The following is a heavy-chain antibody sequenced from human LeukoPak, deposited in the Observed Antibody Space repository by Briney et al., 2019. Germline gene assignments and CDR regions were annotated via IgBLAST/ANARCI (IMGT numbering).Heavy chain of an antibody. V-gene: IGHV3-23*01. D-gene: IGHD3-10*01. CDR1: GFTFSSYA. Sequence: PGGSLRLSCAASGFTFSSYAMTWVRQAPGKGLEWVSAISYDRGNIYYADSVKGRFTISRDNSKNIVYLQMNSLRAEDTAVYYCAKEGLARGANWFDPWGQGTLVTVSS. CDR3: AKEGLARGANWFDP. J-gene: IGHJ5*02. CDR2: ISYDRGNI.